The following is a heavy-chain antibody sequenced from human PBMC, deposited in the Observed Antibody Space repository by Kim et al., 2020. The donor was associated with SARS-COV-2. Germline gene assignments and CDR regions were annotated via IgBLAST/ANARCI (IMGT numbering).Heavy chain of an antibody. Sequence: SETLSLTCAVYGGSFSGYYWSWIRQPPGKGLEWIGEINHSGSTNYNPSLKSRVTISVDTSKNQFSLKLSSVTAADTAVYYCARGGNYYGSGCYYKAYYY. CDR2: INHSGST. V-gene: IGHV4-34*01. CDR3: ARGGNYYGSGCYYKAYYY. J-gene: IGHJ6*01. D-gene: IGHD3-10*01. CDR1: GGSFSGYY.